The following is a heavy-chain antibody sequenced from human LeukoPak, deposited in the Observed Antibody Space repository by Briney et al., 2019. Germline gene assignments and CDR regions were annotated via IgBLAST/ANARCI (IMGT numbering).Heavy chain of an antibody. J-gene: IGHJ4*02. CDR3: ARQGSYYGSYFDF. D-gene: IGHD3-16*01. CDR1: GFTFSSYA. CDR2: ISLDGNSE. Sequence: PGRALRLSCAASGFTFSSYAMHWVRQAPGKGLEWVAFISLDGNSEHYADSVKGRFTISRDNSKNTLYVQVSSLRPEDTAVYYCARQGSYYGSYFDFWGQGMLVTVSS. V-gene: IGHV3-30-3*01.